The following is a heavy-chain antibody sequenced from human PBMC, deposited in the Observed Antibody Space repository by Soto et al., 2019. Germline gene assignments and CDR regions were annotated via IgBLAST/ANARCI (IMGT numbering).Heavy chain of an antibody. CDR1: GFSLTTAGMG. CDR2: VYWDDDK. V-gene: IGHV2-5*02. J-gene: IGHJ5*02. Sequence: QITLKESGPALVKPTQPLTLTCSFSGFSLTTAGMGVGWIRQPPGKAPEWVALVYWDDDKRYNPSLRSRLTITKDTSKTLVVVTLTDIDPVDTGTYYCARRGTSSAAAGWFDPWGQGILVTVSS. D-gene: IGHD3-16*01. CDR3: ARRGTSSAAAGWFDP.